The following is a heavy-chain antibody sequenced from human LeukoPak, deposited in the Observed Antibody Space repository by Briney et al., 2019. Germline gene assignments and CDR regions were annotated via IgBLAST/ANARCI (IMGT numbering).Heavy chain of an antibody. Sequence: SETLSLTCAVYGGSFSDYYWSWIRQPPGKGLEWIGEIDHSGSTNYNLSLKSRVTISVDTSKKQFSLNLSSVTAADTAEYYCARGGSSYFYDSSGSGRAFDVWGQGTKVTVSS. CDR3: ARGGSSYFYDSSGSGRAFDV. D-gene: IGHD3-22*01. CDR1: GGSFSDYY. V-gene: IGHV4-34*01. CDR2: IDHSGST. J-gene: IGHJ3*01.